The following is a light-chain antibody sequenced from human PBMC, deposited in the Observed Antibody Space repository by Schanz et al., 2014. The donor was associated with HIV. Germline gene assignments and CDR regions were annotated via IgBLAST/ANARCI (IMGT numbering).Light chain of an antibody. V-gene: IGLV2-14*03. J-gene: IGLJ2*01. CDR3: GSYITAATWV. CDR1: SSDVGGFYS. CDR2: DVS. Sequence: QSVLTQPASVSGSPGQSITISCTGISSDVGGFYSVSWYQQHPGKAPKLMIFDVSNRPSGVANRFSGSKSGNTASLTISGLQAEDEADYYCGSYITAATWVFGGGTKLTVL.